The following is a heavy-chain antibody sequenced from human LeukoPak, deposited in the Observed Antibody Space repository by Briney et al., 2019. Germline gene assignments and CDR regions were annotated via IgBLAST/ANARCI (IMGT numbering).Heavy chain of an antibody. CDR1: GFTFTSYA. V-gene: IGHV3-30-3*01. J-gene: IGHJ3*02. D-gene: IGHD3-10*01. CDR2: ISYDGSNK. CDR3: AKAFELDDAFDI. Sequence: GGSLRLSCAASGFTFTSYAMHWVRQAPGKGLEWVAVISYDGSNKYYADSVKGRFTISRDNSKNTLYLQMNSLRAEDTAVYYCAKAFELDDAFDIWGQGTMVTVSS.